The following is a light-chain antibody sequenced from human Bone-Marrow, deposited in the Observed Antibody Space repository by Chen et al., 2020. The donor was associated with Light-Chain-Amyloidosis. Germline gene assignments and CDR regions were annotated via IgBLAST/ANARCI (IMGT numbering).Light chain of an antibody. CDR2: DVS. CDR1: SGDVGAYNY. V-gene: IGLV2-14*03. J-gene: IGLJ1*01. CDR3: NSYTTSDTYV. Sequence: QSALTQPASVSGSPGQSITISCTGTSGDVGAYNYVSWYQQHPGKDPKLLIYDVSNRPSGVSNRFSGSKSGNTASLTISGLQAEDEADYYCNSYTTSDTYVFGTGTEVTVL.